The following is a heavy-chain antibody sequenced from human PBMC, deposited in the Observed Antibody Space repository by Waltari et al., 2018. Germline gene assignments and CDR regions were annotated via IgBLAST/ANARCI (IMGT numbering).Heavy chain of an antibody. CDR1: GGSFSGYY. CDR3: ARGTTAVTPTEYFQH. J-gene: IGHJ1*01. CDR2: INHSGST. D-gene: IGHD4-17*01. V-gene: IGHV4-34*01. Sequence: QVQLQQWGAGLLKPSATLSLTCAVYGGSFSGYYWSWIRQPPGKGLEWIGEINHSGSTNYNPSLKSRVTISVDTSKNQFSLKLSSVTAADTAVYYCARGTTAVTPTEYFQHWGQGTLVTVSS.